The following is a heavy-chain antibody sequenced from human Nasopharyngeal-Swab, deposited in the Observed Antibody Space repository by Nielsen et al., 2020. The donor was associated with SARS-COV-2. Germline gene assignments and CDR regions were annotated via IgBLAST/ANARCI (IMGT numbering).Heavy chain of an antibody. CDR3: ARGSHVGDY. CDR2: ISSSSSYI. J-gene: IGHJ4*02. D-gene: IGHD1-26*01. V-gene: IGHV3-21*01. CDR1: GFTFSSYS. Sequence: GESLKISCAASGFTFSSYSMNWVRQAPGKGLEWVSSISSSSSYIYYADSVKGRFTISRDNAKNTLYLQMNSLRAEDTAVYYCARGSHVGDYWGQGTLVTVSS.